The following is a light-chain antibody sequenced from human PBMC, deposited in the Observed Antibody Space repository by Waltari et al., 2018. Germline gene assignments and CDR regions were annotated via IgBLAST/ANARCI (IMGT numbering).Light chain of an antibody. CDR2: EVS. CDR1: SSDVGGYHY. Sequence: QSALTQPASVSGSPGQSLTIPCTGTSSDVGGYHYVSRYQHPSDKAPKLIIYEVSNRPSGVSNRFSGTKSGNTASLTISGLQAEDEADYYCSSYTTISTLVFGGGTKLTVL. V-gene: IGLV2-14*01. CDR3: SSYTTISTLV. J-gene: IGLJ2*01.